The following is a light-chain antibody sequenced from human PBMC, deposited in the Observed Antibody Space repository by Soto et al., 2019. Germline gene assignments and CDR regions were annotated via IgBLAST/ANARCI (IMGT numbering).Light chain of an antibody. Sequence: EIVLTQSPGTLSLSPGERATLSCRASQSVSSSYLAWYQQKPGQAPRLLIYGASSRATGIPGRFSGSGSGTDVTLTNSRVEPENFAVYYCQQYCSSPFTFGPGTKVDIK. CDR2: GAS. CDR3: QQYCSSPFT. J-gene: IGKJ3*01. CDR1: QSVSSSY. V-gene: IGKV3-20*01.